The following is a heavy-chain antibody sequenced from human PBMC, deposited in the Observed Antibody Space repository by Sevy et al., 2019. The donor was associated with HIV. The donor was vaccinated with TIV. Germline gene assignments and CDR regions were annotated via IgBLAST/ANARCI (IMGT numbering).Heavy chain of an antibody. CDR2: VYTSGST. J-gene: IGHJ3*02. CDR3: ARGLVGVDDAFDI. D-gene: IGHD1-26*01. Sequence: SETLSLTCTVSGGSINNGDYYWSWIRQPAGRGLGWIGRVYTSGSTNYKASLQSRVTMSVDTSTNQFSLKLTSVTAADTAVYFCARGLVGVDDAFDIWGQGTMVTVSS. CDR1: GGSINNGDYY. V-gene: IGHV4-61*02.